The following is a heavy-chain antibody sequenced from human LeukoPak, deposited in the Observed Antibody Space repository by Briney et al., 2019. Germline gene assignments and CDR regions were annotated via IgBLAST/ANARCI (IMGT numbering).Heavy chain of an antibody. Sequence: SSVKVSCKASGGTFSSYAISWVRQAPGQGLEWMGRIIPIFGTANYAQKFQGRVTITTDESTSTAYMELSSLRSEDTAVYYCARPVLSGVYYYYFMDVWGKGTTVTVSS. CDR2: IIPIFGTA. CDR3: ARPVLSGVYYYYFMDV. CDR1: GGTFSSYA. J-gene: IGHJ6*03. V-gene: IGHV1-69*05. D-gene: IGHD1-26*01.